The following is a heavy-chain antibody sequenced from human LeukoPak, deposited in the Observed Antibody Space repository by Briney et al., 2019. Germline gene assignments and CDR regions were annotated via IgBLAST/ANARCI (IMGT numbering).Heavy chain of an antibody. D-gene: IGHD6-19*01. CDR2: INTSGRT. Sequence: PSETLSLTFNVSGASISSYYWTWIRKPAGKGLEWIGRINTSGRTNYNPSLKSRVTMSVDTSKNQFSLKLISVTAADTAVYYCARTQQWLPIDYWGQGTLVTVSS. CDR3: ARTQQWLPIDY. V-gene: IGHV4-4*07. J-gene: IGHJ4*02. CDR1: GASISSYY.